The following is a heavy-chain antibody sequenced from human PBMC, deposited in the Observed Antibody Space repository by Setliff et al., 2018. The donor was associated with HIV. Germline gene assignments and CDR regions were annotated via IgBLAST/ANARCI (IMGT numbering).Heavy chain of an antibody. Sequence: SVKVSCKASGGTFSNYAISWVRQAPGQGLEWMGGIIPIFGTTNYAQKFQGRVTITADESTGTAYLELSSLRSEDTAVYYCARDGYYYDSSAFFEGYHYYYMDVWGKGTTVTVSS. V-gene: IGHV1-69*13. CDR3: ARDGYYYDSSAFFEGYHYYYMDV. CDR2: IIPIFGTT. J-gene: IGHJ6*03. D-gene: IGHD3-22*01. CDR1: GGTFSNYA.